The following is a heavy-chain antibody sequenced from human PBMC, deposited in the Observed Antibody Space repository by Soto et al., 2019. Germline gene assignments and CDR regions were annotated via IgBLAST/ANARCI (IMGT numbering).Heavy chain of an antibody. D-gene: IGHD3-3*01. Sequence: TLSLTCTVSGGSMTSYYWTWIRQPAGKGLEWIGRVYSSGGTHYNPSLKSRVTISLDTSKNQFSLRLLSVTDADTAVYFCARGQRFSDWFDPWGQGTLVTVSS. CDR2: VYSSGGT. CDR1: GGSMTSYY. CDR3: ARGQRFSDWFDP. V-gene: IGHV4-4*07. J-gene: IGHJ5*02.